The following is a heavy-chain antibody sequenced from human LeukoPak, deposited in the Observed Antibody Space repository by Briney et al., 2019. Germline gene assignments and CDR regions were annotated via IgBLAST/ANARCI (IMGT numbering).Heavy chain of an antibody. J-gene: IGHJ4*02. CDR1: GFTVSSNY. CDR2: IYSGGST. D-gene: IGHD1-14*01. CDR3: AKTAITQLRFDY. V-gene: IGHV3-66*01. Sequence: GGSLRLSCAASGFTVSSNYMSWVRQAPGKGLEWVSVIYSGGSTYYADSVKGRFTISRDNSKNTLYLQMNSLRTEDTAVYYCAKTAITQLRFDYWGQGTLVTVSS.